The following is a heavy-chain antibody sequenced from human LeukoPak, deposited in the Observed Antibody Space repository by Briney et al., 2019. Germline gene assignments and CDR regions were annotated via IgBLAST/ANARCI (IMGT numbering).Heavy chain of an antibody. CDR3: ARDGYNIDAFDS. D-gene: IGHD1-1*01. Sequence: PSETLSLTCTVSGGPISGYYWSWLRQPPGKGLEWIGYIYDSGSTKYNPSLKSRVTISVETSKNQFSLMLTSVTAADTAVYYCARDGYNIDAFDSWGQGTMVTVSS. CDR1: GGPISGYY. J-gene: IGHJ3*02. CDR2: IYDSGST. V-gene: IGHV4-59*01.